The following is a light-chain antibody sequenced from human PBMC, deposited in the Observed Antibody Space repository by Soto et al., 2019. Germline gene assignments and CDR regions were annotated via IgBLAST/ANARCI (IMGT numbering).Light chain of an antibody. CDR2: GAS. Sequence: VMTQSPASLSVSPGAGATLSCRASQTVASTLAWYRQQPGQVPRLLIHGASTRAAGVPARFSGSGSGTDFTLTSSSLQSEDFAVYYCQQYHNWPPQYTFGQGTKLQIK. CDR3: QQYHNWPPQYT. CDR1: QTVAST. V-gene: IGKV3-15*01. J-gene: IGKJ2*01.